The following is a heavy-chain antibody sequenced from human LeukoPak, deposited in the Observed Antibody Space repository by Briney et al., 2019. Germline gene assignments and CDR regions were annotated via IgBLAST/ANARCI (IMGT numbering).Heavy chain of an antibody. CDR1: GGSPTGYY. D-gene: IGHD2-2*01. J-gene: IGHJ4*02. Sequence: PETLSLTSAVSGGSPTGYYWSWIRQPPGGGQERIGEINHRGTTNYNPSLKSRVTISVDTSKSQFSLKLSSVTAADTAVYYCARDVGNVVVTARGGGFDYWGQGTLVTVSS. V-gene: IGHV4-34*01. CDR2: INHRGTT. CDR3: ARDVGNVVVTARGGGFDY.